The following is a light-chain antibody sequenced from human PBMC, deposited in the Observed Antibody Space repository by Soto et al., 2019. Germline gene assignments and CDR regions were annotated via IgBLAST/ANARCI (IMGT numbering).Light chain of an antibody. J-gene: IGLJ3*02. CDR3: CSYAGSNTFA. CDR1: SSDVGSYNL. CDR2: EDS. V-gene: IGLV2-23*02. Sequence: QSVLTQPASVSGSPGQSITLSCTGTSSDVGSYNLVSWYQQHPGKAPKLMIYEDSKRPSGISNRFSGSKSGNTASLTISGLQAQDEADYYCCSYAGSNTFAFGGGTKLTVL.